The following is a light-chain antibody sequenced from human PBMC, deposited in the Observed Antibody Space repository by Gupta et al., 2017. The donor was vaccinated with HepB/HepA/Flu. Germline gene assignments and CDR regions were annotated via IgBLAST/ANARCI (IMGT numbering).Light chain of an antibody. V-gene: IGLV1-40*01. Sequence: SVLTPPPSVYGAPGQRVNIFCTGSNSNIGAIYDVHCYQHLPGTSPKLLIYSNVNRPSGVPDRFSGSKSSTAASLATAVHQADDEAYYYCHSYDSILNCYVFGNGTKFTVL. CDR3: HSYDSILNCYV. CDR1: NSNIGAIYD. J-gene: IGLJ1*01. CDR2: SNV.